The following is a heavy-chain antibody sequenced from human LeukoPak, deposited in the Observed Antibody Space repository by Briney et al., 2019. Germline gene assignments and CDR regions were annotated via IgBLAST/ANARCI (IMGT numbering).Heavy chain of an antibody. Sequence: GGSLRLSCAASGFTFSSYSMNWVRQAPGKGLEWVSSISSSSSYIYYADSVRGRFTISGDNAKNSLYLQMNSLRAEDTAVYYCARGTTVTPTEFDYWGQGTLVTVSS. J-gene: IGHJ4*02. D-gene: IGHD4-11*01. V-gene: IGHV3-21*01. CDR3: ARGTTVTPTEFDY. CDR2: ISSSSSYI. CDR1: GFTFSSYS.